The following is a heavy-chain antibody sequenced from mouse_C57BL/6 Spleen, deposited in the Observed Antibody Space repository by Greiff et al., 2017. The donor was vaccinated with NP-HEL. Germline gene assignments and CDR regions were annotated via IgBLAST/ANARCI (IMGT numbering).Heavy chain of an antibody. CDR1: GYTFTSYW. CDR2: IYPGNSDT. CDR3: TRTYGNPYYYAMDY. D-gene: IGHD2-1*01. V-gene: IGHV1-5*01. Sequence: EVQLQQSGTVLARPGASVKMSCKTSGYTFTSYWMHWVKQRPGQGLEWIGAIYPGNSDTSYNQKFKGKAKLTAVTSASTAYMELSSLTNEDSAVYYCTRTYGNPYYYAMDYWGQGTSVTVSS. J-gene: IGHJ4*01.